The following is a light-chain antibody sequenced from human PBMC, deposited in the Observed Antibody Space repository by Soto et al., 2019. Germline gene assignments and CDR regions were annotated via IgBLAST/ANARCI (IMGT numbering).Light chain of an antibody. CDR3: QQRSNWWT. CDR1: PSVSSY. V-gene: IGKV3-11*01. Sequence: ELVLTQSPATLSLSPGERATLSCRASPSVSSYLALYQQKPGQAPRLLIYDASNRATGIPARFSGRGSGTDFTLTISSLEPEDFAVYYCQQRSNWWTFGQGTKVDIK. CDR2: DAS. J-gene: IGKJ1*01.